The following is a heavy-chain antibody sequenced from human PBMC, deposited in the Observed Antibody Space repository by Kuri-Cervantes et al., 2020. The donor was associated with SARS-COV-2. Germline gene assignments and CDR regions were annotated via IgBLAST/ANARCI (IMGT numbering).Heavy chain of an antibody. V-gene: IGHV4-34*01. Sequence: SETLSLTCAVYGGSFSGYYWSWIRQPPGKGLEWIGEINHSGSTNYNPSLKSRVTISVDKSKNQFSLKLGSVTAADTAVYYCARDPLDYWGQGTLVTVSS. J-gene: IGHJ4*02. CDR2: INHSGST. CDR3: ARDPLDY. CDR1: GGSFSGYY.